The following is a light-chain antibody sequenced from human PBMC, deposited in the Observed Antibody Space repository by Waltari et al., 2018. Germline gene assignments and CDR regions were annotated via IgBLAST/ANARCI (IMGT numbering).Light chain of an antibody. V-gene: IGKV3-15*01. Sequence: DIVMTQSPATLSVSPGERVTLSFRASQSISSNLAWYQQGPGQAPKLLIYGAYNRATGIPARFSGSGSGTEFTLTISSLQSGDFAVYFCQHYDGWPPSYTFGQGTKLEIK. CDR3: QHYDGWPPSYT. CDR1: QSISSN. J-gene: IGKJ2*01. CDR2: GAY.